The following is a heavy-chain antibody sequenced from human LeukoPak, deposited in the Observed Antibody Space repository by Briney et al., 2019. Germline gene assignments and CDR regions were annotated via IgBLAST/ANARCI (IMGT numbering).Heavy chain of an antibody. J-gene: IGHJ4*02. CDR1: GFTFSSYA. V-gene: IGHV3-23*01. D-gene: IGHD6-13*01. Sequence: GGSLRLSCAASGFTFSSYAMSWVRQAPGRGLEWVSTIYGSGDDTYYADSVKGRFTISRDSSKNTLYLQMSSLRADDTAVYYCAKRGIAEAASFDYWGQGTLVTVSS. CDR3: AKRGIAEAASFDY. CDR2: IYGSGDDT.